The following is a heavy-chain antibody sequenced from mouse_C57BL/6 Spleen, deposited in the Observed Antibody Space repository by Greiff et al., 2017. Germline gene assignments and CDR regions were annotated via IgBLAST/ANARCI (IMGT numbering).Heavy chain of an antibody. D-gene: IGHD1-1*01. CDR1: GYTFTSYW. V-gene: IGHV1-55*01. CDR3: ARRVGSSLAWFAY. Sequence: QVQLQQPGAELVKPGASVKMSCKASGYTFTSYWITWVKQRPGQGLEWIGDIYPGSGSTTYNEKFKSKATLTVDTSSSTAYMQLSSLASEDSAVYYCARRVGSSLAWFAYWGQGTLVTVSA. J-gene: IGHJ3*01. CDR2: IYPGSGST.